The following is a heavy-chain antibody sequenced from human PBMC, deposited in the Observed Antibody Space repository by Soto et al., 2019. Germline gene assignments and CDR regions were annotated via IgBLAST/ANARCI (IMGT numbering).Heavy chain of an antibody. D-gene: IGHD4-17*01. Sequence: SETLSLTCTVSGGSISSYYWSWIRQPPGKGLEWIGYIYYSGSTNYNPSLKSRVTISVDTSKNQFSLKLSSVTAADTAVYYCAGRGEDYGGNFWYFDLWGRGTLVTV. CDR1: GGSISSYY. V-gene: IGHV4-59*01. CDR2: IYYSGST. CDR3: AGRGEDYGGNFWYFDL. J-gene: IGHJ2*01.